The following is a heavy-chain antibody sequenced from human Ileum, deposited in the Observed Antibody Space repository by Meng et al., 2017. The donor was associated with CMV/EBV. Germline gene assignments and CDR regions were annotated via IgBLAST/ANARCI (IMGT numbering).Heavy chain of an antibody. J-gene: IGHJ5*02. CDR3: VRRGRGSEP. Sequence: WGSGLLNPSETLSLPRPVSGESFIDYFWTWIPQSPGKGREWIGEINHKGNTKYNPSLKSRVTISKDTSKKQFSLRMTSVTAADTATYYCVRRGRGSEPWGQGTLVTVSS. D-gene: IGHD1-26*01. V-gene: IGHV4-34*01. CDR2: INHKGNT. CDR1: GESFIDYF.